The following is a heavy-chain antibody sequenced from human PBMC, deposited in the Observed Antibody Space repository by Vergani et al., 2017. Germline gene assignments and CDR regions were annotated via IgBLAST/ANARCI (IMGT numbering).Heavy chain of an antibody. CDR2: ISSSSSYI. CDR1: GFTFSDYY. CDR3: VRDRGLCAGGRWYTEAWDY. D-gene: IGHD6-13*01. Sequence: QVQLVESGGGLVKPGGSLRLSCAASGFTFSDYYMSWIRQAPGKGLEWVSSISSSSSYIHYSDSLKGRFTISRDNAKSSLYLQMNSLRAEDTGVYHCVRDRGLCAGGRWYTEAWDYWVQGTPVTVSP. V-gene: IGHV3-11*06. J-gene: IGHJ4*02.